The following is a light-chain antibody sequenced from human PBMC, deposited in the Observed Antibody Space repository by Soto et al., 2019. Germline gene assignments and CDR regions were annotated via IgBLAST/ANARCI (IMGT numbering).Light chain of an antibody. CDR1: SSNIGAGYD. CDR2: GNS. Sequence: QSVLTQPPSVSGAPGQRVTISCTGSSSNIGAGYDVHWYQHLPGTAPKLLIYGNSNRPSGVPDRFSGSKSGTSASLDITGLQAEDEADYYCKSYDSSLSGYVVGTGTKFTVL. V-gene: IGLV1-40*01. J-gene: IGLJ1*01. CDR3: KSYDSSLSGYV.